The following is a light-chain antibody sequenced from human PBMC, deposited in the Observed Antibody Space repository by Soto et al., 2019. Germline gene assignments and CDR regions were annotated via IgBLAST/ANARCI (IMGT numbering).Light chain of an antibody. V-gene: IGKV3-11*01. Sequence: EIVLTQSPATLSLSPGERATLSCRASQSVSSYLAWYQQKPGQAPRLLIYDASNRATGIPARFSGSGSGTDFTLTISRIEPEDFAVYYCQQRSNWPPTFGQGTRLEIK. CDR1: QSVSSY. CDR3: QQRSNWPPT. J-gene: IGKJ5*01. CDR2: DAS.